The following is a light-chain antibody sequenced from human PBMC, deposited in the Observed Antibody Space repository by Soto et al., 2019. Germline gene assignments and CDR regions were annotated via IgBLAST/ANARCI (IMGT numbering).Light chain of an antibody. CDR3: QQYTAWPPWT. CDR2: GAS. CDR1: QSVSTN. V-gene: IGKV3-15*01. Sequence: EIVLTQSPGTLSLSPGERATLSCRGSQSVSTNYLAWYQQKPGQAPRLLIYGASARATGIPARFSGSGSGTEFTLTINSLQSEDFAVYYCQQYTAWPPWTFGQGTKVDIK. J-gene: IGKJ1*01.